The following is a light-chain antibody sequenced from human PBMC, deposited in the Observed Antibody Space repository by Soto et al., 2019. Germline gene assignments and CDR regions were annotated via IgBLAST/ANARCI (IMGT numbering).Light chain of an antibody. Sequence: QSVLTQPPSVSGAPGQRVSISCTGSNSNIGAGYDVHWYQQLPGTAPKLLIYGNINRPSGVPDRFSGSKSGASAFLVITGLQAEDEADYYCQSYDSSLSGSKVFGGGTKLIVL. CDR1: NSNIGAGYD. V-gene: IGLV1-40*01. CDR2: GNI. J-gene: IGLJ3*02. CDR3: QSYDSSLSGSKV.